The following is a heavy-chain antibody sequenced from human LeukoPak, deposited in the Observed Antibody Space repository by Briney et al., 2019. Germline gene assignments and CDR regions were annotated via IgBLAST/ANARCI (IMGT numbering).Heavy chain of an antibody. CDR2: IYYSGST. CDR1: GGSISSSSYY. Sequence: PSETLSLTCTVSGGSISSSSYYWGWIRQPPGKGLEWIGSIYYSGSTYYNPSLKSRVTISVDTSKNQFSLKLSSVTAADTAVYYCAIAYYYGSGSTRTRYFDYWGQGTLVTVSS. D-gene: IGHD3-10*01. V-gene: IGHV4-39*07. J-gene: IGHJ4*02. CDR3: AIAYYYGSGSTRTRYFDY.